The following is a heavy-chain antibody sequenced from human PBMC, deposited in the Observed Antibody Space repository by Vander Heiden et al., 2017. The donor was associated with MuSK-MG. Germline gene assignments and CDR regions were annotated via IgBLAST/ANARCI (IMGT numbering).Heavy chain of an antibody. J-gene: IGHJ4*02. D-gene: IGHD5-12*01. CDR3: ARDREYSNTWDEFDY. CDR1: GLTLRRYW. CDR2: INQDGSEQ. V-gene: IGHV3-7*01. Sequence: EVQLVESGGALVQSGGSLRLSCAGAGLTLRRYWMSWVRQAPGKGLEWVANINQDGSEQYYVDSVKGRLTISRDNAKDSLYLQMSGLRPEDTAVYFCARDREYSNTWDEFDYWGQGTLVTVSS.